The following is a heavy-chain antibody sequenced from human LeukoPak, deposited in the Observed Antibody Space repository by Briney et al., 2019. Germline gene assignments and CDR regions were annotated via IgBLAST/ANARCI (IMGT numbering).Heavy chain of an antibody. CDR1: GGSISSYY. CDR3: ARGEDTLTGYSLDY. CDR2: IYYSGST. D-gene: IGHD3-9*01. Sequence: SETLSLTCTVSGGSISSYYWSWIRQPPGKGLEWIGYIYYSGSTNYNPSLKSRVTISVDTSKNQFSLKLSSVTAADTAVYYCARGEDTLTGYSLDYWGQGTLVTVSS. V-gene: IGHV4-59*01. J-gene: IGHJ4*02.